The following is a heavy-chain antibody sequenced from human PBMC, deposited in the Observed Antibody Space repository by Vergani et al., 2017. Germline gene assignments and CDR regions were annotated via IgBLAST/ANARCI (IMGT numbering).Heavy chain of an antibody. Sequence: VQLVESGGGVVQPGRSLRLSCAASGFTFSSYGMHWVRQAPGKGLEWVAVIWYDGSNKYYADSVKGRFTISRDTSKNTLYRQMNSLRGEDTAVYYCAREGGRGSYPRMGWFDPWGQGTLVTVSS. CDR1: GFTFSSYG. CDR3: AREGGRGSYPRMGWFDP. CDR2: IWYDGSNK. J-gene: IGHJ5*02. D-gene: IGHD1-26*01. V-gene: IGHV3-33*01.